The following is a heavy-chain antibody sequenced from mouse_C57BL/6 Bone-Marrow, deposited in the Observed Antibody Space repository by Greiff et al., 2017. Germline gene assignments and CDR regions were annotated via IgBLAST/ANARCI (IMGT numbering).Heavy chain of an antibody. CDR2: IDPENGDT. CDR1: GFNIKDDY. D-gene: IGHD1-1*01. CDR3: TFITTVPGDY. Sequence: EVQLQQSGAELVRPGASVKLSCTASGFNIKDDYMHWVKQRPEQGLEWSGWIDPENGDTEYASKFQGKATITADTSSNTAYLQLSSLTSEDTAVYYCTFITTVPGDYWGQGTTLTVSS. V-gene: IGHV14-4*01. J-gene: IGHJ2*01.